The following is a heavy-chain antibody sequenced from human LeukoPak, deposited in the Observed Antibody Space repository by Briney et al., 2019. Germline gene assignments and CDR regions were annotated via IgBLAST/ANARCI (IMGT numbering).Heavy chain of an antibody. J-gene: IGHJ4*02. V-gene: IGHV3-21*01. CDR2: ISSSSSYI. CDR3: ARVSCSGGSCYVFDY. CDR1: GFTFSSYS. Sequence: GGSLRLSCAASGFTFSSYSMNWVRQAPGKGLEWVSSISSSSSYIYYADSVKGRFTISRDNAKNSLFLQMNSLRAEDTAVYYCARVSCSGGSCYVFDYWGQGTLVTVSS. D-gene: IGHD2-15*01.